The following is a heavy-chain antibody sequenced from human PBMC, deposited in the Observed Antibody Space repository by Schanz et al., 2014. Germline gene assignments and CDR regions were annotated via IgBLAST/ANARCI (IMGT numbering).Heavy chain of an antibody. CDR3: ARGPIPIQGVPMDF. D-gene: IGHD3-10*01. J-gene: IGHJ4*02. Sequence: DVQLVDSGGGLVQPGGSLRLSCAASGFTVSNSYIHWVRQAPGKGLEWVSSIVGGGGRTYYADSVKGRFTISRDNSKDTLYLQMSGLTPEDTAVYYCARGPIPIQGVPMDFWGQGTLVTVSS. CDR2: VGGGGRT. CDR1: GFTVSNSY. V-gene: IGHV3-53*01.